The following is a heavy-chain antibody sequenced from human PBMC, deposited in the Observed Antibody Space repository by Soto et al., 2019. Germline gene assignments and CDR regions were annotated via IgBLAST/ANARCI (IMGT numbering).Heavy chain of an antibody. D-gene: IGHD1-1*01. CDR2: VTPYKADT. Sequence: ASVKVSCKASGYTLTNYGVTWVRQAPGQGLEWLGRVTPYKADTNSAQNLQGRVTMATDTSTNTAYLELRSLRSDDTAVYFCATDGPSNPANSSAFDIWGQGTMLTVS. CDR3: ATDGPSNPANSSAFDI. V-gene: IGHV1-18*04. CDR1: GYTLTNYG. J-gene: IGHJ3*02.